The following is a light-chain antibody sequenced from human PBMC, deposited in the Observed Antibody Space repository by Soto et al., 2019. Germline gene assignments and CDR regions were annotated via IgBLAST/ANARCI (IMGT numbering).Light chain of an antibody. Sequence: DIQMTQSPSTLSASVGDRVTITCRASQSISSWLAWYQQKPGKAPKVLIYDVSSLESGVPSRFSGSGSGTECTLTITGLQPDDFATYYCQHYYGSLYTFGQGPKLEI. CDR2: DVS. CDR3: QHYYGSLYT. V-gene: IGKV1-5*01. CDR1: QSISSW. J-gene: IGKJ2*01.